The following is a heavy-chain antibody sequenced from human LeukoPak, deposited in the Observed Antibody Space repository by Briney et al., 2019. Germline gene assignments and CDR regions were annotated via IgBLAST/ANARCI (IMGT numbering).Heavy chain of an antibody. Sequence: GGSLRLSCAASGFTFSDYYMSWIRQAPGKGLEWVSYISRSGSTIYYADSVKGRFTISRDNAKNSLYLQMNSLRAEDTAVYYCARDHSGSYYGAFDIWGQGTMVTVSS. V-gene: IGHV3-11*04. D-gene: IGHD1-26*01. CDR3: ARDHSGSYYGAFDI. CDR1: GFTFSDYY. J-gene: IGHJ3*02. CDR2: ISRSGSTI.